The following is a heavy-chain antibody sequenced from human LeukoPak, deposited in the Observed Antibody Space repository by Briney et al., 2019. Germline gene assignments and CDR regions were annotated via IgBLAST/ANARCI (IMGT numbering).Heavy chain of an antibody. CDR3: AKGPHVLLWFGEFEFDP. CDR1: GFTVSSTY. V-gene: IGHV3-66*01. Sequence: GGSLRLSCAASGFTVSSTYMSWVRQAPGKGLEWVSVIYSGGSTYYADSVKGRFTISRDNSKNTLYLQMNSLRAEDTAVYYCAKGPHVLLWFGEFEFDPWGQGTLVTVSS. J-gene: IGHJ5*02. CDR2: IYSGGST. D-gene: IGHD3-10*01.